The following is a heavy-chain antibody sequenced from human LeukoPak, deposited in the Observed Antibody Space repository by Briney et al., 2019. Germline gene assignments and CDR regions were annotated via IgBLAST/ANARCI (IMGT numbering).Heavy chain of an antibody. CDR3: ARTYCYDSSGSRDAFDF. J-gene: IGHJ3*01. CDR1: GYTFTGYC. D-gene: IGHD3-22*01. Sequence: ASVEVSCKASGYTFTGYCMHWVRQAPGQGLEWMGRINPNSGGTNYAQKFQGRVTMTRDTSISTAYMELSRLRSDDTSVYYCARTYCYDSSGSRDAFDFWGEGTMVTVSS. V-gene: IGHV1-2*06. CDR2: INPNSGGT.